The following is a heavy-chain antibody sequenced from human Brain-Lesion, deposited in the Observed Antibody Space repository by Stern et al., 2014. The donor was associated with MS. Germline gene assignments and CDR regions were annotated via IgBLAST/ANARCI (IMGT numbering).Heavy chain of an antibody. D-gene: IGHD3-10*01. CDR2: ITWNSGTI. CDR1: GFSFEDHG. V-gene: IGHV3-9*01. Sequence: VQLVESGGGVVQPGRSLRLSCEASGFSFEDHGMHWVRQAPGKGLGWVAGITWNSGTIAYADSGKGRFTISRDDAKNSLYLHMNGLRAEDTALYYCAKDMMDYFGSGTFGSFDHWGQGTLVTVSS. CDR3: AKDMMDYFGSGTFGSFDH. J-gene: IGHJ4*02.